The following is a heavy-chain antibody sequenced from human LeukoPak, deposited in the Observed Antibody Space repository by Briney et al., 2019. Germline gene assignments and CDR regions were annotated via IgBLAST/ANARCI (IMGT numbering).Heavy chain of an antibody. J-gene: IGHJ4*02. CDR3: ARDRDSSWYFSRLDY. D-gene: IGHD6-13*01. CDR1: GYTFTSYY. V-gene: IGHV1-46*01. Sequence: ASVKVSCKASGYTFTSYYMHWVRQAPGQGLEWMGIINPSGGSTSYAQKFQGRVTMTRDTSTSTVYMELSSLRSGDTAVYYCARDRDSSWYFSRLDYWGQGTLVTVSS. CDR2: INPSGGST.